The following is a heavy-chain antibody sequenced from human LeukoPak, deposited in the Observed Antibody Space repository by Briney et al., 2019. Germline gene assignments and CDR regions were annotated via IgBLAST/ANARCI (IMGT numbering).Heavy chain of an antibody. D-gene: IGHD3-9*01. CDR3: AKWGDYDILTGYYVPDY. V-gene: IGHV3-23*01. CDR1: GFTFTNYA. J-gene: IGHJ4*02. Sequence: LTGTSLRLSCVASGFTFTNYAMSWVRQAPGKGLEWVSAITGSDGTSHYVDSVKGRFTISRDNSKNTLYLQVSSLRAEDTAVYYCAKWGDYDILTGYYVPDYWGQGTLVTVSS. CDR2: ITGSDGTS.